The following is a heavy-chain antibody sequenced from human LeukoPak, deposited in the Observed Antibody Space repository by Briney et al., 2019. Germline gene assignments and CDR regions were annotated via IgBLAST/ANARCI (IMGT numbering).Heavy chain of an antibody. CDR3: AKGVLSIHYGMDV. V-gene: IGHV3-30*18. CDR2: ISYDGSNK. J-gene: IGHJ6*02. Sequence: PGGSLRLSCAASGFTFSSYGMHWVRQAPGKGLEWVAVISYDGSNKYYADSVKGRFTISRDNSKNTLYLQMNSLRAEDTAVYYCAKGVLSIHYGMDVWGQGTTVTVSS. D-gene: IGHD4/OR15-4a*01. CDR1: GFTFSSYG.